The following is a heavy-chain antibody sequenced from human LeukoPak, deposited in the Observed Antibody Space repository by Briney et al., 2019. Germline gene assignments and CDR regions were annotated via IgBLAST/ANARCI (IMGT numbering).Heavy chain of an antibody. CDR2: INQDGSEK. V-gene: IGHV3-7*01. Sequence: GGSLRLSCAASGFTFSYYWMIWVRQAPGKGLEWVANINQDGSEKYYVDSVKGRFTISRDNAKNSLYLQMNSLRAEDTAVYYCARDLVDSGSPSPPGFWGQGTLVTVSS. D-gene: IGHD1-26*01. CDR1: GFTFSYYW. CDR3: ARDLVDSGSPSPPGF. J-gene: IGHJ4*02.